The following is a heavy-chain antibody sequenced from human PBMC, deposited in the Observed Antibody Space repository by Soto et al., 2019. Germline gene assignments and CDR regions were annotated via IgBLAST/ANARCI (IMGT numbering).Heavy chain of an antibody. J-gene: IGHJ6*02. CDR2: ISWDGGST. V-gene: IGHV3-43D*04. D-gene: IGHD2-2*01. CDR1: GFTFDYYA. Sequence: GGSLRLSWAASGFTFDYYAMHWVRQAPGKGLEWVSLISWDGGSTYYADSVKGRFTISRDNSKNSLYLQMNSLRAEDTALYYCAKDRGSRMXVPAAIDDYTKTYGMDVWGQGTTVTVSS. CDR3: AKDRGSRMXVPAAIDDYTKTYGMDV.